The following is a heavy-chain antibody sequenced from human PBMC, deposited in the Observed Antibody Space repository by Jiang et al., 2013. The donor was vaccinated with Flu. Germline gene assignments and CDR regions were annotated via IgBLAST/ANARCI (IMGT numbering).Heavy chain of an antibody. CDR2: IYYSGST. Sequence: PGLVKPSQTLSLTCTVSGGSISSGGYYWSWIRQHPGKGLEWVGFIYYSGSTYYNPSLKSRVTISVDTSKNQFSLKLSSVTAADAAVYYCARGRTTVNPRAQYFDYWGQGTLVTVSS. CDR3: ARGRTTVNPRAQYFDY. V-gene: IGHV4-31*03. D-gene: IGHD4-11*01. J-gene: IGHJ4*02. CDR1: GGSISSGGYY.